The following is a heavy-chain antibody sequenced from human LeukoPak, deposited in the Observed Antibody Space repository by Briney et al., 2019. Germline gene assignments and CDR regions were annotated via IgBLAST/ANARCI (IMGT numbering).Heavy chain of an antibody. CDR1: GGTFSSYA. J-gene: IGHJ4*02. CDR2: IIPIFGTA. Sequence: ASVKVSRKASGGTFSSYAISWVRQAPGQGLEWMGGIIPIFGTADYAQKFQGRVTITADESTSTAYMELSSLRSEDTAVYYCARDLTYDSSGYYSLAYFDYWGQGTLVTVSS. CDR3: ARDLTYDSSGYYSLAYFDY. D-gene: IGHD3-22*01. V-gene: IGHV1-69*13.